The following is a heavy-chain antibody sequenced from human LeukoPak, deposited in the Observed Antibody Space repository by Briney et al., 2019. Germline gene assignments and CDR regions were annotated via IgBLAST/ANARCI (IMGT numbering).Heavy chain of an antibody. CDR3: ACALYYYDSSGYYPL. D-gene: IGHD3-22*01. J-gene: IGHJ4*02. CDR1: GGSISSSSYY. V-gene: IGHV4-39*01. CDR2: IYYSGST. Sequence: SETLSLTCTVSGGSISSSSYYWGWIRQPPGKGLEWIGSIYYSGSTYYNPSLKSRVTISVDTSKNQFSLKLSSVTAADTAVYYCACALYYYDSSGYYPLWGQGTLVTVSS.